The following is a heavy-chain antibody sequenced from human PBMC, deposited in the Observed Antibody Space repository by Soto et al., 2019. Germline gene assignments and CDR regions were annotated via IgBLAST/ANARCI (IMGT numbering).Heavy chain of an antibody. D-gene: IGHD2-21*01. J-gene: IGHJ3*02. V-gene: IGHV4-59*11. CDR3: ARGNDWKSSTFDI. CDR2: VYYSVGT. CDR1: GGSLTDHY. Sequence: QVQLQESGPGLVKPSETLSLTCTVAGGSLTDHYWNWFRQSPGKGLHWIGYVYYSVGTNYNPSLKSRVTMSVDTSKTQFSLNLRSVTAADTAVYYCARGNDWKSSTFDIWGQGTMVSVSS.